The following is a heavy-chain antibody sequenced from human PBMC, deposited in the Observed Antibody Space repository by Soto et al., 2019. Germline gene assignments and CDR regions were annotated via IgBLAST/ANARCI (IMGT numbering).Heavy chain of an antibody. J-gene: IGHJ6*02. CDR1: GYSFTGYW. CDR3: ARQSGVYYYYYGMDV. Sequence: GESQRISYKGSGYSFTGYWVGWVRQMPGKGLEWMGIIYPGDSDTRYSPSFQGQVTISADKSISTAYLQWSSLKASDTAMYYCARQSGVYYYYYGMDVWGQGTTVTVSS. D-gene: IGHD2-15*01. V-gene: IGHV5-51*01. CDR2: IYPGDSDT.